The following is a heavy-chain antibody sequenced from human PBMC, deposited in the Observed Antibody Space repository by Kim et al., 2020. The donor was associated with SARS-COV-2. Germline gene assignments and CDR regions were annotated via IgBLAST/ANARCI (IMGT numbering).Heavy chain of an antibody. CDR1: GYTFTSYY. D-gene: IGHD4-17*01. CDR3: ARDFPTTVTTLGFDY. Sequence: ASVKVSCKASGYTFTSYYMHWVRQAPGQGLEWMGIINPSGGSTSYAQKFQGRVTMTRDTSTSTVYMELSSLRSEDTAVYYCARDFPTTVTTLGFDYWGQGTLVTVSS. V-gene: IGHV1-46*01. J-gene: IGHJ4*02. CDR2: INPSGGST.